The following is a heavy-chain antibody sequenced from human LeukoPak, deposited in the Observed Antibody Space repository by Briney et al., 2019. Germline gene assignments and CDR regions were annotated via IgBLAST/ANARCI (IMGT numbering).Heavy chain of an antibody. Sequence: GGSLRLSCAASGFTFSSYWMHWVRQAPGKGLVWVSRINSDGSSTSYADSVKGRFTISRDNAKSTLYLQMNSLRAEDTAVYYCARAQSSGWYIYFDYWGQGTLVTVSS. CDR3: ARAQSSGWYIYFDY. D-gene: IGHD6-19*01. CDR1: GFTFSSYW. J-gene: IGHJ4*02. CDR2: INSDGSST. V-gene: IGHV3-74*01.